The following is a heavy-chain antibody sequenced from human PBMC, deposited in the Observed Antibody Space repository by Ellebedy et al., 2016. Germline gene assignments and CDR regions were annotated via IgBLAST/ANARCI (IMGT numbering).Heavy chain of an antibody. D-gene: IGHD6-19*01. CDR2: ISSTGNFI. CDR3: VKVGSGWSLDI. CDR1: GFTLGGHT. Sequence: GGSLRLXCAASGFTLGGHTMNWVRQAPGKGLEWVSSISSTGNFIYYGDSVKGRFTISRDTAKNSLYLQMDSLTVGDSAVYYCVKVGSGWSLDIWGQGTLVTVSS. V-gene: IGHV3-21*01. J-gene: IGHJ3*02.